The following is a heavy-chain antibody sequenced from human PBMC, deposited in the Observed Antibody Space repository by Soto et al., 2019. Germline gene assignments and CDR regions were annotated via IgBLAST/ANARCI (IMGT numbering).Heavy chain of an antibody. D-gene: IGHD6-6*01. CDR3: ARATGSSSAYNWFDP. V-gene: IGHV1-69*13. CDR1: GGTFSSYA. Sequence: SVKVSCKSSGGTFSSYAIIWVRQAPGQGLEWMGGIIPIFGTANYAQKFQGRVTVTADESTSTAYMELSSLRSEDTAVYYCARATGSSSAYNWFDPWGQGTLVTVSS. CDR2: IIPIFGTA. J-gene: IGHJ5*02.